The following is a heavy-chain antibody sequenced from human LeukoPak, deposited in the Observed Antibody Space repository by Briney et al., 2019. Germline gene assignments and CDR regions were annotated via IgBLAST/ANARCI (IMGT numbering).Heavy chain of an antibody. V-gene: IGHV1-69*01. CDR2: IIPIFDTA. D-gene: IGHD3-22*01. CDR3: ARDLDGYYYDSSGYYHTLRY. CDR1: GGTFSSYA. Sequence: GSSVKVSCKASGGTFSSYAISWVRQAPGQGLDWMGGIIPIFDTANYAQKFQGRVTITADESTSTAYMELSSLRSEDTAVYYCARDLDGYYYDSSGYYHTLRYWGQGTLVTVSS. J-gene: IGHJ4*02.